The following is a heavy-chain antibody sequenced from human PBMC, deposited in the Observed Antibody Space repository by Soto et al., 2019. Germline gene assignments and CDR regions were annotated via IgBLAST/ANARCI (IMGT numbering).Heavy chain of an antibody. J-gene: IGHJ4*02. Sequence: QVQLVQSGAEVKKPGSSVKVSCKASGGTVSSYTISWVRQAPGQGLEWMGRIIPFLGITNYAQKFQGRVTITADKSTSTAYMELSSLRSEDTAVYYCARASYGDSPLDYWGQGTLVTVSS. CDR2: IIPFLGIT. CDR1: GGTVSSYT. V-gene: IGHV1-69*02. D-gene: IGHD4-17*01. CDR3: ARASYGDSPLDY.